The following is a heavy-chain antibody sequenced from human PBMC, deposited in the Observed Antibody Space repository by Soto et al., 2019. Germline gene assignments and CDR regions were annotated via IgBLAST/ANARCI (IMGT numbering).Heavy chain of an antibody. CDR1: GGSISSSTYY. V-gene: IGHV4-39*01. J-gene: IGHJ4*02. CDR3: ARHQYYYDSSGYTLHY. CDR2: VYYSGST. Sequence: SETLSLTCTVSGGSISSSTYYWGWIRQPPGKGLEWIGSVYYSGSTYYNPSLKSRVTISVDTSNNQFSLKLNSVTAADTAVYYCARHQYYYDSSGYTLHYWGPATLVTVSS. D-gene: IGHD3-22*01.